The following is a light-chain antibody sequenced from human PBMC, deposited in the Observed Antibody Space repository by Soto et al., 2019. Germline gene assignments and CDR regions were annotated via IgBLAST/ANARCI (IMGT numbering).Light chain of an antibody. CDR3: ASYTTSSTYV. V-gene: IGLV2-14*01. CDR2: DVS. Sequence: QSALTQPASVSGSLEQWIAISSTGTSGDVGGYSYVSCYQQQPGKAPKLVISDVSNRPSGVSDRFSGSKSGNTASLTISGLQTEDEADYYCASYTTSSTYVFGTGTKLTVL. J-gene: IGLJ1*01. CDR1: SGDVGGYSY.